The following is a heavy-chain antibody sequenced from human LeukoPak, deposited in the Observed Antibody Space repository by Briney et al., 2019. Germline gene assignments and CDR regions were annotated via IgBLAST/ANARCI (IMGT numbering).Heavy chain of an antibody. CDR2: ISWNSGSI. J-gene: IGHJ4*02. Sequence: GGSLRLSCAASGFTFDDYAMHWVRHAPGKGLEWVSGISWNSGSIGYADSVKGRFTISRDNAKNSLYLQMNSLRAEDTALYYCAKASGSYYDIGYWGQGTLVTVSS. D-gene: IGHD1-26*01. V-gene: IGHV3-9*01. CDR3: AKASGSYYDIGY. CDR1: GFTFDDYA.